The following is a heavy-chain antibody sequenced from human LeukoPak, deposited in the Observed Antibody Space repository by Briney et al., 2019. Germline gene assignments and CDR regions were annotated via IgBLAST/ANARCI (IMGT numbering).Heavy chain of an antibody. CDR1: GGTFSSYA. D-gene: IGHD5-24*01. CDR2: IIPIFGTA. Sequence: GASVKVSCKASGGTFSSYAISWVRQAPGQGLERMGGIIPIFGTANYAQKFQGRVTIATDESTSTAYMELSSLRSEDTAVYYCAQHRDGYNFNFXXWGXXXLVT. V-gene: IGHV1-69*05. J-gene: IGHJ4*02. CDR3: AQHRDGYNFNFXX.